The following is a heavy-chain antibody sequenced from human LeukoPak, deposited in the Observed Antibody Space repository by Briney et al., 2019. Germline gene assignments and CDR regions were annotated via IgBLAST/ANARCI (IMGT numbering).Heavy chain of an antibody. CDR2: MNPNSGNT. CDR3: ARSPMRRDILTGPAFDI. D-gene: IGHD3-9*01. CDR1: GYTFTSYD. J-gene: IGHJ3*02. V-gene: IGHV1-8*01. Sequence: ASVKVSCKASGYTFTSYDIISVRQATGQGLEWMGWMNPNSGNTGCAQKFQGRVSMTRNTSISTAYMELSSLRSEDAAVYYCARSPMRRDILTGPAFDIWGQGTMVTVSS.